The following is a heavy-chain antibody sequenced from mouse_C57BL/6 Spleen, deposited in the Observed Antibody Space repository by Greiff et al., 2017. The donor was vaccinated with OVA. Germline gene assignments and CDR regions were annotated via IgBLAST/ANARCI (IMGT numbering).Heavy chain of an antibody. CDR1: GYTFTSYW. Sequence: QVQLQQPGAELVMPGASVKLSCKASGYTFTSYWMHWVKQRPGQGLEWIGEIDPSDSSTNYNQKFKGKSTLTVDKSSSTAYMQLSSLTSEDSAVYYCARGNWDWFAYWGQGTLGTVSA. J-gene: IGHJ3*01. CDR2: IDPSDSST. D-gene: IGHD4-1*01. V-gene: IGHV1-69*01. CDR3: ARGNWDWFAY.